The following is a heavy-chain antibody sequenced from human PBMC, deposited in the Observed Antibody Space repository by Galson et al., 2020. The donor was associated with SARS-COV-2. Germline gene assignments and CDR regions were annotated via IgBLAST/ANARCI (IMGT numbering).Heavy chain of an antibody. Sequence: SETLSLTCTVSGGSISSSIYFWGWIRQPPGKGLQWIGTTYDSGSTYYDPSLKSRLTISVDTSKNQFSLKLSSVTAADTAVYYCARHGRGELLFPFDYWGQGILVTDSS. CDR1: GGSISSSIYF. CDR2: TYDSGST. J-gene: IGHJ4*02. D-gene: IGHD1-26*01. V-gene: IGHV4-39*01. CDR3: ARHGRGELLFPFDY.